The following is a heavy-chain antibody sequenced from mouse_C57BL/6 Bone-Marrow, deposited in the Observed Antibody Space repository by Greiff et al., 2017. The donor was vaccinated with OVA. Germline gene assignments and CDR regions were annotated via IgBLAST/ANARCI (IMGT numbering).Heavy chain of an antibody. Sequence: VQLQQSGPELVKPGASVKISCKASGYSFTDYNMNWVKQSNGKSLEWIGVINPNYGTTCYTQKFKGNATLTVDQSYSTAYMQLNSLKSEDSAVYYCASGLRRIFDYWGQGTTLTVSS. D-gene: IGHD2-4*01. J-gene: IGHJ2*01. V-gene: IGHV1-39*01. CDR1: GYSFTDYN. CDR3: ASGLRRIFDY. CDR2: INPNYGTT.